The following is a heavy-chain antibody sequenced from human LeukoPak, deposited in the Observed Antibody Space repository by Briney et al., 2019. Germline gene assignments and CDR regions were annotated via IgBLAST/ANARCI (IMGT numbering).Heavy chain of an antibody. J-gene: IGHJ6*04. Sequence: GGSLRLSCAASEFTFSSYEMNWVRQAPGKGLEWVSYISNSGTTIYYADSVKGRFTISRDNAKNSLNLQMNSLRAEDTAVYYCAELGITMIGGVWGKGTTVTISS. CDR2: ISNSGTTI. D-gene: IGHD3-10*02. V-gene: IGHV3-48*03. CDR1: EFTFSSYE. CDR3: AELGITMIGGV.